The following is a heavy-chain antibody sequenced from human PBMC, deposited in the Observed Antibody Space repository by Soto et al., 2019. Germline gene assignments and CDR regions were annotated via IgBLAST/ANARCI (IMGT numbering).Heavy chain of an antibody. CDR1: GYTFTGYA. Sequence: ASVKVSCKASGYTFTGYAINWVRQATGQGLEGRGWMNPNSGNTGYAQKFQDRVTMTRNTSISTAYMELSSLRSEDTAMYYCARHRYSSSSNYYYYYYMDVWGKGTTVTVSS. V-gene: IGHV1-8*01. CDR3: ARHRYSSSSNYYYYYYMDV. D-gene: IGHD6-6*01. CDR2: MNPNSGNT. J-gene: IGHJ6*03.